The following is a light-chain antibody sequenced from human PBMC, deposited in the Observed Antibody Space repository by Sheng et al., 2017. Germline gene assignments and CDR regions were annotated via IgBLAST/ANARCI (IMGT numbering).Light chain of an antibody. CDR2: KAS. CDR1: QSISSW. V-gene: IGKV1-5*03. J-gene: IGKJ2*01. CDR3: QQSYRTLRT. Sequence: DIQMTQSPSTLSASVGDRVTITCRASQSISSWLAWYQQKPGKAPKLLIYKASSLESGVPSRFSGSGSGTEFTLTISSLQPEDFATYYCQQSYRTLRTFGQGTKLEIK.